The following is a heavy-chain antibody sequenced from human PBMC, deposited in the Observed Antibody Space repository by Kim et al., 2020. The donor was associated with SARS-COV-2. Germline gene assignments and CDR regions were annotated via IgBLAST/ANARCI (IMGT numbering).Heavy chain of an antibody. Sequence: SETLSLTCVVSGASISSSSCWRWVRQPPGKGLEWIGEVDHSGTTSYNVSFKSRVTISVDKSKNQFSLRLNSVSAADTAVYYCARGVSSAWTLRAWFDPWGQGTLVTVSP. V-gene: IGHV4-4*02. CDR3: ARGVSSAWTLRAWFDP. CDR2: VDHSGTT. J-gene: IGHJ5*02. D-gene: IGHD3-22*01. CDR1: GASISSSSC.